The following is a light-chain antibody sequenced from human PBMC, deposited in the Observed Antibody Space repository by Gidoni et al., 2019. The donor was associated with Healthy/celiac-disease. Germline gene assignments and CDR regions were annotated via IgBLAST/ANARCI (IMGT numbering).Light chain of an antibody. V-gene: IGLV2-8*01. J-gene: IGLJ2*01. CDR2: EVS. CDR1: SSDVCGYNY. CDR3: SSYAGSNNVV. Sequence: QSALTQPPSASGSPGQSVTISCTGTSSDVCGYNYVSWYQQHPGKAPKLMIYEVSKRPSGVPDRFSGSKYGNTASLTVSGLQAEDEADYYCSSYAGSNNVVFGGGTKLTVL.